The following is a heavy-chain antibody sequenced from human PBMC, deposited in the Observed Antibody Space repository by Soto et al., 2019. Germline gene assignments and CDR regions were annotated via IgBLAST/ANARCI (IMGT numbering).Heavy chain of an antibody. J-gene: IGHJ3*02. D-gene: IGHD2-2*01. CDR2: ISAYNGNT. Sequence: GASVKISCKASGYTFTSYGISWVRQAPGQGLEWMGWISAYNGNTNYAQKLQGRVTMTTDTSTSTAYMELRSLRSDDTAGYYCAKIRAAMAFPDAFDIWGQGTMVTVSS. CDR1: GYTFTSYG. CDR3: AKIRAAMAFPDAFDI. V-gene: IGHV1-18*01.